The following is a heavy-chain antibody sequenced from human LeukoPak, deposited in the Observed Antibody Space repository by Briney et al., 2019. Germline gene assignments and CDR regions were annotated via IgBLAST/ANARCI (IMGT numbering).Heavy chain of an antibody. V-gene: IGHV3-66*01. CDR1: GLTVSSNY. J-gene: IGHJ4*02. D-gene: IGHD5-18*01. CDR2: FYNGINT. Sequence: GGSLRLPCAAAGLTVSSNYMTWVRQAPGKGLEWVSVFYNGINTYYADSVKGRFTTSRDNSKNTLYLQMNSLRVEDTAVYFCARVGSGNTYGYADYWGQGTLVTVSS. CDR3: ARVGSGNTYGYADY.